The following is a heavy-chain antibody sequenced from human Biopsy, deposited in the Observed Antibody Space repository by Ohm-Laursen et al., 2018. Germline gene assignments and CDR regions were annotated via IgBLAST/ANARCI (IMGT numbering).Heavy chain of an antibody. J-gene: IGHJ6*02. D-gene: IGHD3-3*01. Sequence: ASVKVSCKTSGYTYPDYYVHWVRQAPGQGLEWMGWIKPNNGDTDYSQRFQGRVTLAWDRSTSTGYMEVSSLRSGDTALYYCATRGGDDFWSGHYSEIYYYYTLDVWGQGTTVTVSS. CDR2: IKPNNGDT. CDR3: ATRGGDDFWSGHYSEIYYYYTLDV. V-gene: IGHV1-2*02. CDR1: GYTYPDYY.